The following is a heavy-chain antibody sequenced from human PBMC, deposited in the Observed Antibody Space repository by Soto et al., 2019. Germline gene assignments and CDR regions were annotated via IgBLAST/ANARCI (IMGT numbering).Heavy chain of an antibody. D-gene: IGHD6-6*01. Sequence: GGSLRLSCAASGDTCSSNAMSWIRQAPGKGLEWVSAISAGGGTTSYSDSVKGRFTISRDNSKNTLYLQMNTLKAEDTAVYYCAKDIRSIWTKNWFDPWGQGTLVTVSS. J-gene: IGHJ5*02. CDR1: GDTCSSNA. V-gene: IGHV3-23*01. CDR3: AKDIRSIWTKNWFDP. CDR2: ISAGGGTT.